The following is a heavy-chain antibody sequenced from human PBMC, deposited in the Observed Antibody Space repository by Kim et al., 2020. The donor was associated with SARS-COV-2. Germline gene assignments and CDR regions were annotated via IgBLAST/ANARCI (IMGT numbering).Heavy chain of an antibody. CDR1: GGSISSSSYY. CDR2: IYYSGST. V-gene: IGHV4-39*07. CDR3: ARSRIPGDNSSGYYYGYYFDY. D-gene: IGHD3-22*01. Sequence: SETLSLTCTVSGGSISSSSYYWGWIRQPPGKGLEWIGSIYYSGSTYYNPSLKSRVTISVDTSKNQFSLKLSSVTAADTAVYYCARSRIPGDNSSGYYYGYYFDYWGQGTXVTVSS. J-gene: IGHJ4*02.